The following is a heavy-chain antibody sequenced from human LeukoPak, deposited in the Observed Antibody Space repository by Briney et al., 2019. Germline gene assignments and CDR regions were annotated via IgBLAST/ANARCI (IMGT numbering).Heavy chain of an antibody. Sequence: GGSLRLSCAASGFTFSSSCMSWVRQAPGRGLEWVSGISASGGSTYYADSVKGRFIISRDKSKDTLFLQMSSLRAEDTAVYYCAKLGGSRYLEFLSLGDWYFDPWGRGTLVTVSS. CDR3: AKLGGSRYLEFLSLGDWYFDP. CDR2: ISASGGST. CDR1: GFTFSSSC. J-gene: IGHJ2*01. V-gene: IGHV3-23*01. D-gene: IGHD3-3*01.